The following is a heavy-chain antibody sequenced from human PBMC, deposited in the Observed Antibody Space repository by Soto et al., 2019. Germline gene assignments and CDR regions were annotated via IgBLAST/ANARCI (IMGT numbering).Heavy chain of an antibody. CDR3: ATSGSSTSWSWFDP. CDR1: GGSFIGYY. Sequence: PSETLSLTCAVYGGSFIGYYCSCVRHPPGKGLEWIGEINHSGSTNYNPSLKSRVTISVDTSKNQFSLKLSSVTAADTAVYYCATSGSSTSWSWFDPWGQGTLVTVSS. V-gene: IGHV4-34*01. J-gene: IGHJ5*02. CDR2: INHSGST. D-gene: IGHD2-2*01.